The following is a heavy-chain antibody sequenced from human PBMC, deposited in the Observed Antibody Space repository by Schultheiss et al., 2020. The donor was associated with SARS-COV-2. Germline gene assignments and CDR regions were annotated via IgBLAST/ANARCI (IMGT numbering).Heavy chain of an antibody. V-gene: IGHV3-23*01. D-gene: IGHD1-1*01. CDR2: ISGSGGST. J-gene: IGHJ6*02. CDR1: GFTFDDYA. CDR3: AKDGELDQDYYYGMDV. Sequence: GESLKISCAASGFTFDDYAMHWVRQAPGKGLEWVSAISGSGGSTYYADSVKGRFTISRDNSKNTLYLQMNSLRAEDTAVYYCAKDGELDQDYYYGMDVWGQGTTVTVSS.